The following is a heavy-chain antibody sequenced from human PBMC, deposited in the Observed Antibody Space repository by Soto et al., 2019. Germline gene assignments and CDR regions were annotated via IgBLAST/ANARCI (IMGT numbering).Heavy chain of an antibody. CDR3: ARDRIEAAGTPRFNYYYGMDA. V-gene: IGHV3-53*01. Sequence: EVQLVESGGGLIQPGGSLRLSCAASGFTVSSTYMTWVRQAPGKGLEWVSVIYGGLTTSYADSVKGRFTISRDISKNTLLRQMNSLRDEDTAVYYCARDRIEAAGTPRFNYYYGMDAWGQGTTVTVSS. D-gene: IGHD6-13*01. CDR2: IYGGLTT. CDR1: GFTVSSTY. J-gene: IGHJ6*02.